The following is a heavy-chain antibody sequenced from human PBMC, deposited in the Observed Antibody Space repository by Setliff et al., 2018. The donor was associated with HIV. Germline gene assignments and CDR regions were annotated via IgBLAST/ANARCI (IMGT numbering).Heavy chain of an antibody. J-gene: IGHJ4*02. D-gene: IGHD2-2*01. CDR2: IIPIFGTT. CDR1: GGTFSSYP. Sequence: ASVKVSCKASGGTFSSYPISWVRQAPGQGLEWMGGIIPIFGTTHYAQKFQGRVTVTADESTSTAYMQLSSLRSDDTAVYYCARKDGVGYCDSNSCYGIGPIDFWGQGSLVTVSS. CDR3: ARKDGVGYCDSNSCYGIGPIDF. V-gene: IGHV1-69*13.